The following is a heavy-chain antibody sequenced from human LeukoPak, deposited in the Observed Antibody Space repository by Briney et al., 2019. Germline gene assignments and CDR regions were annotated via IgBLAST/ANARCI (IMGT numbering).Heavy chain of an antibody. CDR3: AKIGWDDAFDI. V-gene: IGHV3-23*01. D-gene: IGHD6-19*01. J-gene: IGHJ3*02. CDR1: GFTFSSYG. CDR2: ISASGGST. Sequence: QSGGSLRLSCAASGFTFSSYGMSWVRQAPGKGLDWVSTISASGGSTYYADSVKGRFTISRDNSKNTLYLQMNSLRVDDTAVYYCAKIGWDDAFDIWGQGTMVTVSS.